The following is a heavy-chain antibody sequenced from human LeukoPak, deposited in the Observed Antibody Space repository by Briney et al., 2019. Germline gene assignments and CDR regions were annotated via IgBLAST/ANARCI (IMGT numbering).Heavy chain of an antibody. V-gene: IGHV3-48*03. CDR2: ISSSGSTI. Sequence: GGSLRLSCAASGFTFSSYEMNWVRQAPGKGLEWVSYISSSGSTIYYADSVKGRFTISRDNAKNSLYLQMNSLRAEDTAVYYCARMLQYSSVHMDVWGKGTTVTVSS. J-gene: IGHJ6*03. D-gene: IGHD6-19*01. CDR1: GFTFSSYE. CDR3: ARMLQYSSVHMDV.